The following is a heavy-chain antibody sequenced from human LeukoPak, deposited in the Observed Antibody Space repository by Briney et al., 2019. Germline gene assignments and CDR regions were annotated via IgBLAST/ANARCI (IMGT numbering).Heavy chain of an antibody. CDR2: INPSGGST. Sequence: EASVTVSCKASGYTFTSYYMHWVRQAPGQGLEWMGIINPSGGSTSYAQKFQGRVTMTRDTSTSTVYMELSSLRSEDTAVYYCAREPLTYYDILTGYPHYYYYGMDVWGQGTTVTVSS. CDR3: AREPLTYYDILTGYPHYYYYGMDV. V-gene: IGHV1-46*01. D-gene: IGHD3-9*01. CDR1: GYTFTSYY. J-gene: IGHJ6*02.